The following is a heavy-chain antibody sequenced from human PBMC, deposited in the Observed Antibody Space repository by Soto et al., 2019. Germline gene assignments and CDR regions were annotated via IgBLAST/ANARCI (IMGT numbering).Heavy chain of an antibody. CDR3: ARDLYCSGGSCYSDWFDP. V-gene: IGHV4-4*02. CDR1: GGSISSSNW. J-gene: IGHJ5*02. D-gene: IGHD2-15*01. CDR2: IYHSGST. Sequence: SETLSLTCAVSGGSISSSNWWSWVRQPPGKGLEWIGEIYHSGSTNYNPSLKSRVTISVDKSKNQFSLKLSSVTAADTAVYYCARDLYCSGGSCYSDWFDPWGQGTLVT.